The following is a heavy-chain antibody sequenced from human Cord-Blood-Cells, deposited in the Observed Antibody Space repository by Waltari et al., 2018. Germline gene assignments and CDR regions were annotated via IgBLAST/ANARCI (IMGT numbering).Heavy chain of an antibody. Sequence: QVQLQESGPGLVKPSETLSLTCTVSGGSISSYYWSWIRQPPGKGLEWIGYIYYSGSTNYNPALKRRVTISVDTSKTQFSLKLSSVTAADTAVYYCASSVTGDAFDIWGQGTMVTVSS. J-gene: IGHJ3*02. CDR1: GGSISSYY. D-gene: IGHD7-27*01. CDR2: IYYSGST. V-gene: IGHV4-59*01. CDR3: ASSVTGDAFDI.